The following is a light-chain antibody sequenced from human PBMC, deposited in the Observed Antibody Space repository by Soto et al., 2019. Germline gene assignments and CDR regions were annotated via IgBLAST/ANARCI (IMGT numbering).Light chain of an antibody. J-gene: IGLJ3*02. CDR2: EVS. CDR3: CSYAGSSTWV. CDR1: SSGVGGYNY. V-gene: IGLV2-23*02. Sequence: QSVLTQPASVSGSPGQSITISCTGTSSGVGGYNYVSWYQQHPGKAPKLMIYEVSKRPSGVSNRFSGSKSGNTASLTISGLQAEDEADYYCCSYAGSSTWVFGGGTKLTVL.